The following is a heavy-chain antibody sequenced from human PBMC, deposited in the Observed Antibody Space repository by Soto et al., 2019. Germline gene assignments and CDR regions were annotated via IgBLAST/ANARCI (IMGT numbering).Heavy chain of an antibody. Sequence: EVQLLESGGGLVQPGGSLRLSCAVSGFSFSTYGVTWVRQAPGKGLEWVCGVSGGSGVTHYADSVKGRFTITGDDSKNTVYLQMHSLRVEDTAVYYCAKDSNKYSSSLRGRYFDYWGQGIGVTVSS. J-gene: IGHJ4*02. CDR1: GFSFSTYG. CDR2: VSGGSGVT. CDR3: AKDSNKYSSSLRGRYFDY. D-gene: IGHD4-4*01. V-gene: IGHV3-23*01.